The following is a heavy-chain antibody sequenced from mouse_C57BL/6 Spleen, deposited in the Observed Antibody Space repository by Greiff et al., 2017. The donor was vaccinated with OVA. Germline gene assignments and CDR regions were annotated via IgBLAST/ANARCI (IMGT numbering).Heavy chain of an antibody. CDR1: GFTFSSYA. V-gene: IGHV5-4*03. D-gene: IGHD1-1*01. J-gene: IGHJ1*03. Sequence: DVKLVESGGGLVKPGGSLKLSCAASGFTFSSYAMSWVRQTPEKRLEWVATISDGGSYTYYPDNVKGRFTISRDNAKNNLYLQMSHLKSEDTAMYYCASPYGSSYGYFDVWGTGTTVTVSS. CDR3: ASPYGSSYGYFDV. CDR2: ISDGGSYT.